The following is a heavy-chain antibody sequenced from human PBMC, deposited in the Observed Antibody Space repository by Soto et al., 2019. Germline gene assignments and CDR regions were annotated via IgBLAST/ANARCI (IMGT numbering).Heavy chain of an antibody. CDR3: ARVPPYYYDSSGYDSRHAAFDI. D-gene: IGHD3-22*01. CDR2: IIPILGIA. V-gene: IGHV1-69*02. CDR1: GGTFSSYT. Sequence: ASVKVSCKASGGTFSSYTISWVRQAPGQGLEWMGRIIPILGIANYAQKFQGRVTITADKSTSTAYMELSSLRSEDTAVYYCARVPPYYYDSSGYDSRHAAFDIWGQGTMVTVSS. J-gene: IGHJ3*02.